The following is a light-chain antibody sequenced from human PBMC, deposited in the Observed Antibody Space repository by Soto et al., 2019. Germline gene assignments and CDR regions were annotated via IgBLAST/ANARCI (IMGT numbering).Light chain of an antibody. CDR1: QSIGDS. CDR2: DVS. Sequence: DIQMTQSPSTLSASVLDIVTTAFRASQSIGDSLAWYQQKPGKAPYLLISDVSSLERGVPSRFSGSGSGTEFTLTIRSLKPDDFATYYCQKYNSYSFGQGTKVDIK. J-gene: IGKJ1*01. V-gene: IGKV1-5*01. CDR3: QKYNSYS.